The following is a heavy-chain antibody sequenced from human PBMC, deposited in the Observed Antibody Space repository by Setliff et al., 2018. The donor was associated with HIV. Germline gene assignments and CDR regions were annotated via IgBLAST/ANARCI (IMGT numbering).Heavy chain of an antibody. J-gene: IGHJ4*02. V-gene: IGHV3-64*02. CDR3: ARAEQRYYGSEKGYYFDY. D-gene: IGHD3-10*01. CDR1: GFTFSSYG. Sequence: GESLKISCAASGFTFSSYGMHWVRQAPGKGLEYVSAISNNGGITYYGDSVKGRFTISRDNSKNTLYLQMGSLRPEDMAVYYCARAEQRYYGSEKGYYFDYWGPGTLVTAPQ. CDR2: ISNNGGIT.